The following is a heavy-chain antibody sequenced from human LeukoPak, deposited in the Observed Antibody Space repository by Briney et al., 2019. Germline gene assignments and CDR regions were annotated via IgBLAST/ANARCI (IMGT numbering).Heavy chain of an antibody. CDR1: GGSISSGDYY. Sequence: SQTLSLTCTVSGGSISSGDYYWSWIRQPPGKGLEWIGYIYYSGSTSYNPSLKSRLTISVDTSKNQFSLKLSSVTAADTAAYYCALFPGEGDPFDIWGQGTMVTVSS. D-gene: IGHD3-16*01. J-gene: IGHJ3*02. CDR2: IYYSGST. V-gene: IGHV4-30-4*01. CDR3: ALFPGEGDPFDI.